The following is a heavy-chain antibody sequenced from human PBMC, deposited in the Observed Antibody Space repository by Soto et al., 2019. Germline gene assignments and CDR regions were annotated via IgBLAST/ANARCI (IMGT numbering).Heavy chain of an antibody. CDR1: GFTFSNYA. Sequence: EVQLLESGGGLVQPGGSLRLSCEASGFTFSNYAMSWVRQAPGKRLEWVSGISTSGGSTFYADSVKGRFAISRDNSKNTLYLLMSGLRAEDTAVYYCAKSKPLVPAASDYFDYWGQGTLVAVSS. CDR3: AKSKPLVPAASDYFDY. D-gene: IGHD2-2*01. V-gene: IGHV3-23*01. J-gene: IGHJ4*02. CDR2: ISTSGGST.